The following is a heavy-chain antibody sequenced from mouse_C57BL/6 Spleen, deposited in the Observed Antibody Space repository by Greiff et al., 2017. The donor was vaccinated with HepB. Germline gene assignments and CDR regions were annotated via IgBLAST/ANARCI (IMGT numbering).Heavy chain of an antibody. D-gene: IGHD1-1*01. V-gene: IGHV1-81*01. J-gene: IGHJ3*01. Sequence: VQLQQSGAELARPGASVKLSCKASGYTFTSYGISWVKQRTGQGLEWIGKIYPRSGNTYYNEKFKGKATLTADKSSSTAYMELRSLTSEDSAVYFCASITTVGAWGQGTLVTVSA. CDR2: IYPRSGNT. CDR3: ASITTVGA. CDR1: GYTFTSYG.